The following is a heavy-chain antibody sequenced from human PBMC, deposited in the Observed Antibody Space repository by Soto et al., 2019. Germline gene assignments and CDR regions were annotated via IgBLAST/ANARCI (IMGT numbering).Heavy chain of an antibody. Sequence: QVQLQESGPGLVKPSGTLSLTSAVSGTSIINNNWWTWVRQPPGKGLEWIGEIYHSGTTNYNSSLKSRVTFSTDKSKNQFSLNLNSVTAADTAVYYCARGDGDNAFDIWGQGTLVIVSS. CDR1: GTSIINNNW. CDR2: IYHSGTT. D-gene: IGHD2-21*02. CDR3: ARGDGDNAFDI. J-gene: IGHJ3*02. V-gene: IGHV4-4*02.